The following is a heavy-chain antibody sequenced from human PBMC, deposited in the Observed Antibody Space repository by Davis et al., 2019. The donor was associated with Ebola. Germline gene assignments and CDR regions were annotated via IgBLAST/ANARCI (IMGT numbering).Heavy chain of an antibody. D-gene: IGHD6-6*01. V-gene: IGHV4-30-2*01. J-gene: IGHJ6*02. Sequence: SETLSLTCAVSGGSISSGGYSWSWIRQPPGKGLEWIGYIYHSGSTYYNPSLKSRVTISVDTSKNQFSLKLSSVTAADTAVYYCARNRIAGSSSFYYYYGMDVWGQGTTVTVSS. CDR3: ARNRIAGSSSFYYYYGMDV. CDR1: GGSISSGGYS. CDR2: IYHSGST.